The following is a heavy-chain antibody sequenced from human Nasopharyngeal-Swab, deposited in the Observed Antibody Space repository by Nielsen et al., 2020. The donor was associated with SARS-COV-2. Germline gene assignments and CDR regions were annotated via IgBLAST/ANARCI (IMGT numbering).Heavy chain of an antibody. CDR2: ISYEGSKI. CDR3: AKANRFFWFVQFRNDAFDI. V-gene: IGHV3-30*18. J-gene: IGHJ3*02. CDR1: GLSFNNYG. D-gene: IGHD3-10*01. Sequence: GESLKISCVASGLSFNNYGMHWVREATGKVLEWMAVISYEGSKIYYADFVNGRFTISSDYSENTLYLQMDSLRAEDTAVYYCAKANRFFWFVQFRNDAFDIWGQGTMVTVSS.